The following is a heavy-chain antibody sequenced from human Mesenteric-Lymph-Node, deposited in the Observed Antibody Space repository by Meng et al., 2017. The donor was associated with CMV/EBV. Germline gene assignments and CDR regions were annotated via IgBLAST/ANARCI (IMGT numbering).Heavy chain of an antibody. CDR2: ISSGGTTI. Sequence: SGFTFSDYYMSWIRQAPGKGLEWVSYISSGGTTIYYADSVKGRFTISRDNAKNSLYLQMNSLRAEDTAVYFCARDSLNVLYSSSLDYWGQGTLVTVSS. D-gene: IGHD6-13*01. CDR3: ARDSLNVLYSSSLDY. J-gene: IGHJ4*02. CDR1: GFTFSDYY. V-gene: IGHV3-11*01.